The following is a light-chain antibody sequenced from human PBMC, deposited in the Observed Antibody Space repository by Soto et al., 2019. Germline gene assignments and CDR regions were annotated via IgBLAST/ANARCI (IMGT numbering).Light chain of an antibody. CDR2: EVS. CDR1: SSDVGGYNY. CDR3: SSYAGSNNFV. Sequence: QSVLTQPPSTAGTPGQSVTISCTGTSSDVGGYNYVSWYQQHPGKAPKLMIYEVSERPSGVPDRFSGSKSSNTASLNVSGLQAEDEADYYCSSYAGSNNFVFGTGTKVTVL. J-gene: IGLJ1*01. V-gene: IGLV2-8*01.